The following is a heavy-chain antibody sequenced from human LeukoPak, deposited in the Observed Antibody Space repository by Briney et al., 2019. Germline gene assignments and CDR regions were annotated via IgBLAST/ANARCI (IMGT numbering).Heavy chain of an antibody. CDR2: MSVNGVNK. CDR3: AREGLLTSPNNAFDV. V-gene: IGHV3-30-3*01. CDR1: GFSFSSYS. D-gene: IGHD3-16*01. J-gene: IGHJ3*01. Sequence: PGTSLRLSCVASGFSFSSYSIHWVRRVPGKGLEWVAVMSVNGVNKYYADSVRGRFTVSRDISKNTQFLQIESLKVEDTAVYYCAREGLLTSPNNAFDVWGQGTM.